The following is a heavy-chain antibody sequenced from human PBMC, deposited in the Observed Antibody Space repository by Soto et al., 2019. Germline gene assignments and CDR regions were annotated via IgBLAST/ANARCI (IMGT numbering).Heavy chain of an antibody. V-gene: IGHV1-69*04. CDR1: GYTFTDYG. CDR3: ARDSGYYDSSGLVDY. J-gene: IGHJ4*02. D-gene: IGHD3-22*01. CDR2: IIPILGIA. Sequence: SVKVSCKTSGYTFTDYGISWVRQAPGQGLEWMGRIIPILGIANYAQKFQGRVTITADKSTSTAYMELSSLRSEDTAVYYCARDSGYYDSSGLVDYWGQGTLVTVSS.